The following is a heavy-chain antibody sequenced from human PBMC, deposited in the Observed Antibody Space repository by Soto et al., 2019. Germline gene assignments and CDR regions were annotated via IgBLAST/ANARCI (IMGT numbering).Heavy chain of an antibody. Sequence: QLQLQESGPGLVKPSETLSLTCTVSGGSISSSSYYWGWIRQPPGKGLEWIGSIYYSGSTYYNPSLKSRVTISVDTSKNQFSLKLSSVTAADTAVYYCARHEVTMVRGVIKRAFDIWGQGTMVTVSS. CDR3: ARHEVTMVRGVIKRAFDI. D-gene: IGHD3-10*01. V-gene: IGHV4-39*01. J-gene: IGHJ3*02. CDR2: IYYSGST. CDR1: GGSISSSSYY.